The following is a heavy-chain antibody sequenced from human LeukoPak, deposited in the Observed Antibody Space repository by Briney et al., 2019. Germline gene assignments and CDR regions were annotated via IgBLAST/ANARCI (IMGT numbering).Heavy chain of an antibody. CDR3: ARGRQQLVRGQAFDY. CDR2: INHSGST. D-gene: IGHD6-13*01. J-gene: IGHJ4*02. Sequence: PSETLSLTCAVYGGSFSGYYWSWIRQPPGKGLEWIGEINHSGSTNCNPSLKSRVTISVDTSKNQFSLKLSSVTAADTAVYHCARGRQQLVRGQAFDYWGQGTLVTVSS. V-gene: IGHV4-34*01. CDR1: GGSFSGYY.